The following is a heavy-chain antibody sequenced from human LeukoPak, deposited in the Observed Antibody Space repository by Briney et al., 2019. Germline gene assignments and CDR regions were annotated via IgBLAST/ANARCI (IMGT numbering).Heavy chain of an antibody. CDR2: ISGSGGST. Sequence: GGSLRLSCAASGFTFSSYGMSWVRQAPGKGLEWVSAISGSGGSTYYADSVKGRFTISRDNSKNTLYLQMNSLRAEDTAVYYCALAVAGSLDYWGQGTLVTVSS. CDR3: ALAVAGSLDY. CDR1: GFTFSSYG. D-gene: IGHD6-19*01. V-gene: IGHV3-23*01. J-gene: IGHJ4*02.